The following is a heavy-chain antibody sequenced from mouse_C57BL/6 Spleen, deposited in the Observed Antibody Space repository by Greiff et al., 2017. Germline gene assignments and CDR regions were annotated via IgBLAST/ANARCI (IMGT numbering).Heavy chain of an antibody. J-gene: IGHJ3*01. V-gene: IGHV5-17*01. D-gene: IGHD1-1*01. CDR3: ARPGYGSSYLAY. CDR1: GFTFSDYG. Sequence: EVKLMESGGGLVKPGGSLKLSCAASGFTFSDYGMHWVRQAPEKGLEWVAYISSGSSTIYYADTVKGRFTISRDNAKNTLFLQMTSLRSEDTAMYYCARPGYGSSYLAYWGQGTLVTVSA. CDR2: ISSGSSTI.